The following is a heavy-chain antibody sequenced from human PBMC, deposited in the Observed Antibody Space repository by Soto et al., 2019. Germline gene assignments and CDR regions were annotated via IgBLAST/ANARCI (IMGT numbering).Heavy chain of an antibody. D-gene: IGHD3-22*01. Sequence: GGSLRLSCAASGFTFSNYAMSWVRQAPGKGLEWVSGISGNGGRTNYADSVKGRSTISRDNCKSTLYLQLSSLRAEDTAIYYCATRAYYDSFGYYEYYYDYWGQGTLVTAPQ. J-gene: IGHJ4*02. CDR2: ISGNGGRT. CDR3: ATRAYYDSFGYYEYYYDY. V-gene: IGHV3-23*01. CDR1: GFTFSNYA.